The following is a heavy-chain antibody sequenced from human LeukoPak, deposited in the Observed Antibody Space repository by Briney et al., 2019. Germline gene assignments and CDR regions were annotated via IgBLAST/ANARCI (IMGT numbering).Heavy chain of an antibody. V-gene: IGHV3-7*01. D-gene: IGHD6-13*01. CDR3: TREAAAGIDY. Sequence: PGGSLRLSCAASGFTFSTYWMSWVRQAPGKGLEWVANIKQDGSEKYYLDSVKGRFTISRDNAKSSLYLQMNSLRAEDTAVYFCTREAAAGIDYWGQGTLVTVSS. J-gene: IGHJ4*02. CDR1: GFTFSTYW. CDR2: IKQDGSEK.